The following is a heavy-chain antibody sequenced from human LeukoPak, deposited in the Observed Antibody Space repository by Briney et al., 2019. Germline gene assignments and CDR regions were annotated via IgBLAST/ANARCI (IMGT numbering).Heavy chain of an antibody. D-gene: IGHD3-10*01. CDR2: IYPGDSDT. Sequence: GESLKISCKGFGYSFTSYWIGWVRQRPGKGLEWVGIIYPGDSDTRYRPSFQGQVPISADQSISTAYLQWSRLKASGTAMYYCARHSRQGFGQYFNWFDPWGEGTLVTVSS. CDR3: ARHSRQGFGQYFNWFDP. V-gene: IGHV5-51*01. CDR1: GYSFTSYW. J-gene: IGHJ5*02.